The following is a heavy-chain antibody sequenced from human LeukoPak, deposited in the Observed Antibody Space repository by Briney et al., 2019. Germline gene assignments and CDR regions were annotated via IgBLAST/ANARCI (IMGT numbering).Heavy chain of an antibody. CDR2: IYYSGST. J-gene: IGHJ4*02. Sequence: PSETLSLTCTVSGGSISSSSYYWGWIRQPPGKGLEWIGSIYYSGSTYYNPSLKSRVTISVDTSKNQFSLKLSSVTAADTAVYYCARGTYYYDSSGYYLFDYWGQGTLVTVSS. V-gene: IGHV4-39*07. CDR3: ARGTYYYDSSGYYLFDY. D-gene: IGHD3-22*01. CDR1: GGSISSSSYY.